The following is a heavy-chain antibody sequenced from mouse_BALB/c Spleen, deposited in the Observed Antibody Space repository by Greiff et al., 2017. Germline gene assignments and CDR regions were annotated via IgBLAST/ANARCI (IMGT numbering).Heavy chain of an antibody. J-gene: IGHJ4*01. Sequence: EVQGVESGGDLVKPGGSLKLSCAASGFTFSSYGMSWVRQTPDKRLEWVATISSGGSYTYYPDSVKGRFTISRDNAKNTLYLQMSSLKSEDTAMYYCARQTGTDAMDYWGQGTSVTVSS. CDR1: GFTFSSYG. CDR2: ISSGGSYT. D-gene: IGHD4-1*01. CDR3: ARQTGTDAMDY. V-gene: IGHV5-6*01.